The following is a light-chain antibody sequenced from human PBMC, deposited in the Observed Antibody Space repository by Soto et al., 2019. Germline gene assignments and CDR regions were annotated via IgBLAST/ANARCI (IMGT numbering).Light chain of an antibody. CDR2: NVS. CDR1: SSDVGGYNY. V-gene: IGLV2-14*01. J-gene: IGLJ2*01. Sequence: QSVLTQPASVSGSPGQSITISCTGTSSDVGGYNYVSWYQQHPGKAPKLMIYNVSNRPSGVSNRFSGSKSGITASLTISGLQAEDEGHYYCSSFTSTNTVLFGGGTKLTVL. CDR3: SSFTSTNTVL.